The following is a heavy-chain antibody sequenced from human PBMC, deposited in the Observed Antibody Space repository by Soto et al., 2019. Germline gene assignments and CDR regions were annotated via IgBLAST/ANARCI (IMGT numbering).Heavy chain of an antibody. D-gene: IGHD2-2*01. CDR3: ASGVCTSCISYYYYGMDV. V-gene: IGHV1-69*13. Sequence: SVKVSCKASGGTFSSYAISWVRQAPGQGLEWMGGIIPIFGTANYAQKFQGRVTITADESTSTAYMELSSLRAEDTAVYYCASGVCTSCISYYYYGMDVWGQGTTVTVSS. J-gene: IGHJ6*02. CDR2: IIPIFGTA. CDR1: GGTFSSYA.